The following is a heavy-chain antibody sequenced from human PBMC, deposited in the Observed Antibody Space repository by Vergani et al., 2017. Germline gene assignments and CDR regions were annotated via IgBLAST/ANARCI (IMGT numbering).Heavy chain of an antibody. CDR1: GGSISSYC. J-gene: IGHJ3*02. D-gene: IGHD3-10*01. CDR3: ASSGVRGLDAFDI. V-gene: IGHV4-59*01. CDR2: IYYSGST. Sequence: QVQLQESGPGLVKPSETLSLTCTVSGGSISSYCWSWIRQPPGKGLELIGYIYYSGSTNYNPSLKSRVTISVDTSKNQFSLKLSSVTAADTAVYYCASSGVRGLDAFDIWGQGTMVTVSS.